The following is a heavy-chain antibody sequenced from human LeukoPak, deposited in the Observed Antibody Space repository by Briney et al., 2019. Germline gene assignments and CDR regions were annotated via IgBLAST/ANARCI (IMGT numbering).Heavy chain of an antibody. CDR3: AKVRSPYCSSTSCYLGLGAFDI. CDR2: ISYDGSNG. V-gene: IGHV3-30*04. D-gene: IGHD2-2*01. CDR1: GFTFSSYA. J-gene: IGHJ3*02. Sequence: GGSLRLSCAASGFTFSSYAMHWVRQAPGRGLEWVTVISYDGSNGYYAGSVKGRFTISRDNAKNSLYLQMNSLRAEDTALHYCAKVRSPYCSSTSCYLGLGAFDIWGQGTMVTVSS.